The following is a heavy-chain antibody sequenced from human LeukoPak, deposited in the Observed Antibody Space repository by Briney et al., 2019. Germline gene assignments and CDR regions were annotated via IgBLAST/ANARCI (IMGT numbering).Heavy chain of an antibody. CDR1: GFTFSSYE. J-gene: IGHJ4*02. Sequence: PGGSLRLSCAASGFTFSSYEMNWVRQAPGKGLEWISYISASGTITHYADSVEDRFTISRDNAKNSVYLQMNSLRVEDTAIYFCVKVAKFYYGSESNYFFEHWGQGTPVTASS. V-gene: IGHV3-48*03. CDR3: VKVAKFYYGSESNYFFEH. CDR2: ISASGTIT. D-gene: IGHD3-10*01.